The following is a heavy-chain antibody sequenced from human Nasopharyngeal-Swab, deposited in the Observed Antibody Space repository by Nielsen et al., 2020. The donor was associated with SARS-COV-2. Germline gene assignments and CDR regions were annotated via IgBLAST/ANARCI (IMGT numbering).Heavy chain of an antibody. CDR1: GGSISSSSYY. CDR2: IYYSGST. V-gene: IGHV4-39*01. CDR3: ASLEGITVAGTLIDY. Sequence: SETLSLTCTVSGGSISSSSYYWGWIRQPPGKGLEWIGSIYYSGSTHYNPSLKSRVTISVDTSKNQFSLKLSSVTAADTAVYYCASLEGITVAGTLIDYWGQGTLVTVSS. D-gene: IGHD6-19*01. J-gene: IGHJ4*02.